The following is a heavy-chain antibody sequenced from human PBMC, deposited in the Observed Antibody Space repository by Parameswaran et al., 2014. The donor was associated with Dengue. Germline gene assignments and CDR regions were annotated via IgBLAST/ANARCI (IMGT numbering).Heavy chain of an antibody. CDR2: ISSSGGNT. J-gene: IGHJ4*02. Sequence: VRQAPGKGLEWVSDISSSGGNTYYADSVKGRFTISRDNSKNTLYLQMNSLRAEDTAVYYCAKDQIPGFDYWGQGTLVTVSS. CDR3: AKDQIPGFDY. V-gene: IGHV3-23*01.